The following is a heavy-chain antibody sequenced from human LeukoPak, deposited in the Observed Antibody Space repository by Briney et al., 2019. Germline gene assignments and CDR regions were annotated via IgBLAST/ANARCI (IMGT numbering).Heavy chain of an antibody. D-gene: IGHD6-13*01. J-gene: IGHJ4*02. V-gene: IGHV3-48*01. CDR2: IHDGGSPI. CDR1: GFTFSSYS. Sequence: GGSLRLSCAASGFTFSSYSMTWVRQAPGKGLEWISYIHDGGSPIYYADSVKGRFTVSRDNAKNSLYLQMNSLRAEDTAVYYCARGGSSWFSYWGQGTLVTVSS. CDR3: ARGGSSWFSY.